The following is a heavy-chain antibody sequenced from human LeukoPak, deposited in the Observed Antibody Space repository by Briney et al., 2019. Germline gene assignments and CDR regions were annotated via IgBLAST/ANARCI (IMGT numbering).Heavy chain of an antibody. CDR3: AKDSWNYVYFDY. CDR1: GFTFSSYA. Sequence: GGALRLSCAASGFTFSSYAMSWVRQAPGKGVEWVSAISGSGGSTYYADSVKGRSTISRDNSKNTLYLQTNSLRAEDTAVYYCAKDSWNYVYFDYWGQGTLVTVSS. V-gene: IGHV3-23*01. D-gene: IGHD1-7*01. J-gene: IGHJ4*02. CDR2: ISGSGGST.